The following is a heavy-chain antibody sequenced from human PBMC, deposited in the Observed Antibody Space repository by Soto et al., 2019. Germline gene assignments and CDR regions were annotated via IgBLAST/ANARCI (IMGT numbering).Heavy chain of an antibody. J-gene: IGHJ3*02. D-gene: IGHD3-22*01. CDR2: ISGSGGST. V-gene: IGHV3-23*01. CDR1: GFTFSSYA. CDR3: AKEYDSSGYTPFGAFDI. Sequence: GVSLRLSCAASGFTFSSYAMSWVRQAPGKGLEWVSAISGSGGSTYYADSVKGRFTISRDNSKNTLYLQMNSLRAEDTAVYYCAKEYDSSGYTPFGAFDIWGQGTMVTVSS.